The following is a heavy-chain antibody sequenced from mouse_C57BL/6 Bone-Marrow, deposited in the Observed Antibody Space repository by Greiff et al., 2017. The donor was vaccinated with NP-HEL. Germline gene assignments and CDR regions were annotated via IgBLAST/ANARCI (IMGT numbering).Heavy chain of an antibody. CDR3: ARSGDGYRGYFDY. CDR2: INPSNGCT. Sequence: QVQLQQPGTELVKPGASVKLSCKASGYTFTSYWMHWVKQRPGQGLEWIGNINPSNGCTNYNEKFKSKATLTVTKSSSQAYMQLSSLTSEDSAVYSCARSGDGYRGYFDYWGQGTTLTVSS. J-gene: IGHJ2*01. CDR1: GYTFTSYW. D-gene: IGHD2-3*01. V-gene: IGHV1-53*01.